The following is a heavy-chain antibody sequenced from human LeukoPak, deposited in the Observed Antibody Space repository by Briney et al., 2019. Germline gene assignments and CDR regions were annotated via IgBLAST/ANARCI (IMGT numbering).Heavy chain of an antibody. V-gene: IGHV3-30-3*01. CDR3: ARDRGYCSSTSCLNWFDP. CDR2: ILYDGSNK. CDR1: GFTFSSYA. D-gene: IGHD2-2*01. J-gene: IGHJ5*02. Sequence: GGSLRLSCAASGFTFSSYAMHWVRQAPGKGLEWVAVILYDGSNKYYADSVKGRFTISRDNSKNTLYLQMNSLRAEDTAVYYCARDRGYCSSTSCLNWFDPWGQGTLVTVSS.